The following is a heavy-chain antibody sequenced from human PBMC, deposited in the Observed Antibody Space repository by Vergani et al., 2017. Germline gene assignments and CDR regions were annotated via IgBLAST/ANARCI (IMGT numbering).Heavy chain of an antibody. D-gene: IGHD2-21*02. CDR2: IYYSGST. CDR3: ARHLAYXGGDCYPYYYGMDV. CDR1: GGSISSSSYY. J-gene: IGHJ6*02. V-gene: IGHV4-39*01. Sequence: QLQLQESGPGLVKPSETLALTCTVSGGSISSSSYYWGWIRQPPGKGLEWIGSIYYSGSTYYNPSPKSRVTISVDTSKNQFSLKLSSVTAADTAVYYCARHLAYXGGDCYPYYYGMDVWGQGTTVTVSS.